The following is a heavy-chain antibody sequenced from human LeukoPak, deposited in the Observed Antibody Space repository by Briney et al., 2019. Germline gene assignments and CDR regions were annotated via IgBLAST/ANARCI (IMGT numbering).Heavy chain of an antibody. V-gene: IGHV3-48*04. CDR3: AELGITMIGGV. J-gene: IGHJ6*04. D-gene: IGHD3-10*02. Sequence: GGSLRLSCAASGFTFSIYTMDWVRQAPGKGLEWVSYISSSGSTIYYADSVKGRFTISRDNAKNSLYLQMNSLRAEDTAVYYCAELGITMIGGVWGKGTTVTISS. CDR1: GFTFSIYT. CDR2: ISSSGSTI.